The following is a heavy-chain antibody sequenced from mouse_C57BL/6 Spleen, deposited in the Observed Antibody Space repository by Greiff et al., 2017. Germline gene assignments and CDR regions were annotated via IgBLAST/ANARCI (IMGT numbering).Heavy chain of an antibody. CDR1: GYAFSSYW. D-gene: IGHD1-3*01. CDR2: IYPGDGDT. J-gene: IGHJ2*01. CDR3: ARSSKDYFDY. Sequence: VMLVESGAELVKPGASVKISCKASGYAFSSYWMNWVKQRPGKGLEWIGQIYPGDGDTNYNGKFKGKATLTADKSSSTAYMQLSSLTSEDSAVYFCARSSKDYFDYWGQGTTLTVSS. V-gene: IGHV1-80*01.